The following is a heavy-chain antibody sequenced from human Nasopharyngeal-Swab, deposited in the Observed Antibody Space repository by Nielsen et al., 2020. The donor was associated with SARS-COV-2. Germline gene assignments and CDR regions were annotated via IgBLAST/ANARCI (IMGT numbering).Heavy chain of an antibody. CDR3: ARSARYGGYDPSYYYYDMDV. D-gene: IGHD4-23*01. CDR2: IYYSGST. J-gene: IGHJ6*03. V-gene: IGHV4-31*02. Sequence: RQAPGKGLEWVGSIYYSGSTYYNPSPKSRVTISLDTSKNQFSLNLTSVTAADTAVYYCARSARYGGYDPSYYYYDMDVWGKGTTVTVSS.